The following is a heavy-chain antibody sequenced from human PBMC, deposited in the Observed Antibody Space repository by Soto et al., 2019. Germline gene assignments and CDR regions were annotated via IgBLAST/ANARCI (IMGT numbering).Heavy chain of an antibody. D-gene: IGHD6-13*01. CDR1: GGSISSGVYY. Sequence: QVQLQESGPGLVKPSQTLSLTCTVSGGSISSGVYYWSWIRQHPGKGLEWIGYIYYSGSTYYHPSLKSRVTISVDTSKNQFSLKLSSVTAADTAVYYCAREGVAAAGIGTDYWGQGTLVTVSS. J-gene: IGHJ4*02. V-gene: IGHV4-31*03. CDR3: AREGVAAAGIGTDY. CDR2: IYYSGST.